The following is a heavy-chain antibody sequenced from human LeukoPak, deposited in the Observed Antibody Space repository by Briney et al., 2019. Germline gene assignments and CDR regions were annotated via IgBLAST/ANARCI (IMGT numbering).Heavy chain of an antibody. CDR1: GFTFSSYA. CDR2: ISYDGSNK. CDR3: ARIRDDYNPLDY. V-gene: IGHV3-30*04. Sequence: GGSLRLSCAASGFTFSSYAMHWVRQAPGKGLEWVAGISYDGSNKYYADSVKGRFTISRDNSKNTLYLQMNSLRAEDTAVYYCARIRDDYNPLDYWGQGTLVTVSS. D-gene: IGHD5-24*01. J-gene: IGHJ4*02.